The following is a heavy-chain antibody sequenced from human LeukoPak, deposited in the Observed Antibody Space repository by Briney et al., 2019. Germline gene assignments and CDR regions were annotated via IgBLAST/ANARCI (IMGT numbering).Heavy chain of an antibody. Sequence: SQTLSLTCTVSGGSISSNSYYWGWIRQPPGKGLEWIGSIYYSGSTYYNPSLKSRVTISVDTSKNQFSLKLSSVTAADTAVYYCARVNSGSYYARMFDYWGQGTLVTVSS. CDR1: GGSISSNSYY. CDR2: IYYSGST. D-gene: IGHD1-26*01. CDR3: ARVNSGSYYARMFDY. V-gene: IGHV4-39*07. J-gene: IGHJ4*02.